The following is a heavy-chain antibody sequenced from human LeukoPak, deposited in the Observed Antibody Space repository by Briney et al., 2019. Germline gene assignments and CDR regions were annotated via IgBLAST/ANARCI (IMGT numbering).Heavy chain of an antibody. CDR1: GCTFSNYW. J-gene: IGHJ4*02. CDR3: ARAQYRPPFDYSSSPGDY. CDR2: IKTDGSEK. D-gene: IGHD6-6*01. Sequence: GGSLRLSCEGSGCTFSNYWMGWVRQAPGKGLQWVANIKTDGSEKYYVDSVKGRFTISRDNAKNSLYLQMNSQRSEDTAVYYCARAQYRPPFDYSSSPGDYWGQGTLVTVSS. V-gene: IGHV3-7*01.